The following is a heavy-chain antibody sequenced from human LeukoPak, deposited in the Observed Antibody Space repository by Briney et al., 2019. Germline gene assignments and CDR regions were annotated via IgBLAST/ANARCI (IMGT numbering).Heavy chain of an antibody. J-gene: IGHJ4*02. CDR1: GFTFSSYE. CDR2: IRYDGSNK. CDR3: AKDHRNSPVVVPAAMILGGEYYFDY. Sequence: GGSLRLSCAASGFTFSSYEMNWVRQAPGKGLEWVAFIRYDGSNKYYADSVKGRFTISRDNSKNTLYLQMNSLRAEDTAVYYCAKDHRNSPVVVPAAMILGGEYYFDYWGQGTLVTVSS. D-gene: IGHD2-2*01. V-gene: IGHV3-30*02.